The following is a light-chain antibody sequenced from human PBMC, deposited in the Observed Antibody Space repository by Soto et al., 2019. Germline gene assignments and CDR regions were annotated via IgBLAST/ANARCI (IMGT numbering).Light chain of an antibody. Sequence: HSALTQPASVSGSPGQSITISCTGTSSDVGGYNYVSWYQHHPGKAPKLMIYEVSNRPSGVSNRFSGSKSGNTASLTISGLQAEDEADYYCTSYTSSNTVVFGGGTQLTVL. CDR1: SSDVGGYNY. J-gene: IGLJ2*01. V-gene: IGLV2-14*01. CDR3: TSYTSSNTVV. CDR2: EVS.